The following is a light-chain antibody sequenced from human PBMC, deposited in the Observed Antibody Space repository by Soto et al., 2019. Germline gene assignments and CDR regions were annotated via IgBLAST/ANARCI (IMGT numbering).Light chain of an antibody. CDR1: QAISSS. V-gene: IGKV1-9*01. CDR3: QHLNDYRDT. CDR2: AAS. J-gene: IGKJ2*01. Sequence: DIQLTQSPSFLSASVGDRVTITCRASQAISSSLAWYQHNPGKAPKLLIYAASTLQNGVPSSFSVSESGTELTLTISSLQPEEFATHYSQHLNDYRDTVGQRTKVEIK.